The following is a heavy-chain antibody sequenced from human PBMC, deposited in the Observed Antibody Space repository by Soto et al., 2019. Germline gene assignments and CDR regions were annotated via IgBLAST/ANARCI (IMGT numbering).Heavy chain of an antibody. CDR3: AKDAYPGNGWYYFDF. J-gene: IGHJ4*02. CDR1: GFTFSSYA. Sequence: EVQLLESGGGLVQPGGSLRLSCAASGFTFSSYAMSWVRQAPGKGLEWVSGISGSGGSTDYADSVKGRFTISRDNSKNTLYLQMNRLRAEDTAVYYCAKDAYPGNGWYYFDFWGQGTLVTVSS. V-gene: IGHV3-23*01. CDR2: ISGSGGST. D-gene: IGHD6-19*01.